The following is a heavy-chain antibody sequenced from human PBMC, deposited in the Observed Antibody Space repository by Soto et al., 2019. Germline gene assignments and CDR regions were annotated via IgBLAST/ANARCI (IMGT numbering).Heavy chain of an antibody. J-gene: IGHJ6*02. CDR2: INPKFGDT. V-gene: IGHV1-2*02. D-gene: IGHD3-10*01. CDR1: GYTFTAYY. Sequence: QVQLVQSGAEVKEPGDSVRVSCEASGYTFTAYYIHWVRQAPGQGLEWMGWINPKFGDTTYAQDFQGRLTLTRDMSISTVYMDLSRLTSADTAIYYCARNMDYYYGPGSGNGHGDWGQGTTVNVFS. CDR3: ARNMDYYYGPGSGNGHGD.